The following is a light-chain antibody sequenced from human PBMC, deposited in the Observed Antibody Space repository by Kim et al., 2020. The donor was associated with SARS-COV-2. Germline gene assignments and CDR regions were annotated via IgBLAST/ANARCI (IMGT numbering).Light chain of an antibody. CDR2: AAS. J-gene: IGKJ5*01. V-gene: IGKV1-16*02. CDR3: QQYKSYPIT. Sequence: ASVGDRVTITCRASQYINIDLAWFQQKPGKAPKSLIYAASSLHSGVPSKFSGSRSGTDFILTITSLQPEDFGTYFCQQYKSYPITFGQGTRLEIK. CDR1: QYINID.